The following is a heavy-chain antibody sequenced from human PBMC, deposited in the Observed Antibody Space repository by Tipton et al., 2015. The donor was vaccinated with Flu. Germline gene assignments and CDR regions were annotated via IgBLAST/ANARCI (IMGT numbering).Heavy chain of an antibody. CDR3: ARTYGPFNWFDP. J-gene: IGHJ5*02. CDR1: GDSVSSSDAA. D-gene: IGHD3-10*01. Sequence: GLVKPSQTLSLTCAISGDSVSSSDAAWNWIRQSPSRGLEWLGRTYYKSTRSTWFRDYATSVKGRVTINPDTSKNQFSLQLSSVTAADTAIYYCARTYGPFNWFDPWGQGALVTVSS. CDR2: TYYKSTRSTWFR. V-gene: IGHV6-1*01.